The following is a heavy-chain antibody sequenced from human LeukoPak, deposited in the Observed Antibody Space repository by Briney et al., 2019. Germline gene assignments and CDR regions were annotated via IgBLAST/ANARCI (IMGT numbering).Heavy chain of an antibody. J-gene: IGHJ3*02. D-gene: IGHD3-9*01. CDR3: AKEPDYDILTGAFDI. V-gene: IGHV3-30-3*02. CDR2: ISYDGSNK. Sequence: GRSLRLSCAASGFTFSSYAMHWVRQAPGKGLEWVAVISYDGSNKYYADSVKGRFTISRDNSKNTLYLQMNSLRAEDTAVYYCAKEPDYDILTGAFDIWGQGTMVTVSS. CDR1: GFTFSSYA.